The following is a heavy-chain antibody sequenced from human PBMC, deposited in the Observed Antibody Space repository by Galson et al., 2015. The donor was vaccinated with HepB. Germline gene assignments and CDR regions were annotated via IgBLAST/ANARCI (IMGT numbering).Heavy chain of an antibody. CDR1: GFTFSSYG. CDR2: ISYNGANN. CDR3: AKAMVRGLSMFSAFDI. D-gene: IGHD3-10*01. V-gene: IGHV3-30*18. J-gene: IGHJ3*02. Sequence: SLRLSCAASGFTFSSYGMHWVRQAPGKGLEWVSVISYNGANNYYADSVKRRFTISRDNSKNTLYLQMNILSADDTAEYYCAKAMVRGLSMFSAFDIWGQGTMVTVSS.